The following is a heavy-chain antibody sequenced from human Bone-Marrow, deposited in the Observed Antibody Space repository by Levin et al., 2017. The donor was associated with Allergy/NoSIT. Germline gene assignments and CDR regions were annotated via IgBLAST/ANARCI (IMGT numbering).Heavy chain of an antibody. CDR2: IKQDGSEK. CDR3: ARMLRWELEREAWFDP. CDR1: GFTFSSYW. Sequence: GESLKISCAASGFTFSSYWMSWVRQAPGKGLEWVANIKQDGSEKYYVDSVKGRFTISRDNAKNSLYLQMNSLRAEDTAVYYCARMLRWELEREAWFDPWGQGTLVTVSS. D-gene: IGHD1-26*01. J-gene: IGHJ5*02. V-gene: IGHV3-7*01.